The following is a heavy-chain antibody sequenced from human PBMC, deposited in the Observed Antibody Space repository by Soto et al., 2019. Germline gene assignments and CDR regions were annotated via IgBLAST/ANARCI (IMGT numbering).Heavy chain of an antibody. CDR1: GGSFSGYY. V-gene: IGHV4-34*01. Sequence: SETLSLTCAVYGGSFSGYYWSWIRQPPGKGLEWIGEINHSGSTNYNPSLKSRVTISVDTSKNQFSLKLSSVTAADTAVYYCARVYCSSTSCFYYFDYWGQGTLVTVSS. CDR3: ARVYCSSTSCFYYFDY. D-gene: IGHD2-2*01. J-gene: IGHJ4*02. CDR2: INHSGST.